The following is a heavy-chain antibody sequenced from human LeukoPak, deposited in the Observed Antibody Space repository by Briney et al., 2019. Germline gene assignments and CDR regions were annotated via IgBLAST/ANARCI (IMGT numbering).Heavy chain of an antibody. Sequence: SETLSLTCAVYGGSFSGYYWSWIRQPPGKGLEWIGEINHSGSTNYNPSLKSRVTISVDTSKNQFSLKLSSVTAADTAVYYCARDKGSIYESSDSYVGYRYYRMDVRGQGTTVIVSS. D-gene: IGHD5/OR15-5a*01. CDR2: INHSGST. CDR3: ARDKGSIYESSDSYVGYRYYRMDV. CDR1: GGSFSGYY. J-gene: IGHJ6*02. V-gene: IGHV4-34*01.